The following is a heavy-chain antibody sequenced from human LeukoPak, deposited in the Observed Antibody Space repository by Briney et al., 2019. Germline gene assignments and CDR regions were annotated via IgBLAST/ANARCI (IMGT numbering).Heavy chain of an antibody. CDR3: ARRGSGWYGGLFFFHDKPTGVQKYNWFDP. Sequence: SETLSLTCTVSGGSISSSSYYWSWIRQPPGKGLEWIGEINHSGSTNYNPSLKSRVTISVDTSKNQFSLKLSSVTAADTAVYYCARRGSGWYGGLFFFHDKPTGVQKYNWFDPWGQGTLVTVSS. V-gene: IGHV4-39*07. J-gene: IGHJ5*02. CDR2: INHSGST. D-gene: IGHD6-19*01. CDR1: GGSISSSSYY.